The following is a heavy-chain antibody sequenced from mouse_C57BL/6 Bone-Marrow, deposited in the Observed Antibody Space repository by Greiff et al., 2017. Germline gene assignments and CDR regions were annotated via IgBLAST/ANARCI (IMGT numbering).Heavy chain of an antibody. D-gene: IGHD4-1*01. Sequence: QVQLQQSGAELVKPGASVKLSCKASGYTFTSYWMQWVKQRPGQGLEWIGEIDPSDSDTNYNQKFKGKATVTVDTSSSTAYMQLSSLTSEDSAVSYCARESNWDVYWYFDVWGTGTTVTVSA. CDR1: GYTFTSYW. CDR2: IDPSDSDT. CDR3: ARESNWDVYWYFDV. V-gene: IGHV1-50*01. J-gene: IGHJ1*03.